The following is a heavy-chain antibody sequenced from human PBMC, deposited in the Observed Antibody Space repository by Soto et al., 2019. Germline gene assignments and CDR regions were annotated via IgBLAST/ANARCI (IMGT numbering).Heavy chain of an antibody. Sequence: SETLSLTCTVSGGSISSYYWSWIRQPPGKGLEWIGYIYYSGSTNYNPSLKSRVTISVDTSKNQFSLKLSSVTAADTAVYYCARTQQLVQAPFDYWGQGTLVTVSS. CDR2: IYYSGST. V-gene: IGHV4-59*08. CDR3: ARTQQLVQAPFDY. J-gene: IGHJ4*02. CDR1: GGSISSYY. D-gene: IGHD6-13*01.